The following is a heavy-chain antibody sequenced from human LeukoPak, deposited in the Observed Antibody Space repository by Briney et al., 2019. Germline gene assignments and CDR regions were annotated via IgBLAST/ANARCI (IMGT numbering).Heavy chain of an antibody. CDR1: GFSFSTYG. D-gene: IGHD3-22*01. CDR3: ARDSLYDDNGYYHYFDY. V-gene: IGHV3-33*01. Sequence: PGGSLRLSCAASGFSFSTYGMHWVRQAPGKGLEWVAMIWYDASGQHYADSVKGRFTISGDTSKNTLYLQMNSLRAEDTAVYFCARDSLYDDNGYYHYFDYWGQGTLVTVSS. CDR2: IWYDASGQ. J-gene: IGHJ4*02.